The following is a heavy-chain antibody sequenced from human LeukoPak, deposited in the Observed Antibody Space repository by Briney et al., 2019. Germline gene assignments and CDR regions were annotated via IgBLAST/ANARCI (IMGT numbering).Heavy chain of an antibody. CDR3: ATYNYDSGGFHYHH. V-gene: IGHV3-64*01. D-gene: IGHD3-22*01. CDR2: ISSNGGRT. CDR1: GFTFRSYG. Sequence: PGGSLRLSCAASGFTFRSYGMHWVRQAPGKGLEYVSAISSNGGRTYYANSVKGRFTISRDNSRNTLYLQMGSLRAEDMAVYYCATYNYDSGGFHYHHWGQGTLVTVSS. J-gene: IGHJ1*01.